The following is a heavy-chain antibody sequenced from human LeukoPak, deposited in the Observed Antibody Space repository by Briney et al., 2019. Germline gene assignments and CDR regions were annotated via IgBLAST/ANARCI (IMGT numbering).Heavy chain of an antibody. CDR3: ARDQEWFQMDV. D-gene: IGHD3-3*01. Sequence: GGSPRLSCAASGFTFSDYYMSWIRQAPGNGLEWVSYISSSGSTIYYADSVKGRFTISRDNAKNSLYLQMNSLRAEDTAVYYCARDQEWFQMDVWGKGTTVTVSS. J-gene: IGHJ6*04. CDR1: GFTFSDYY. CDR2: ISSSGSTI. V-gene: IGHV3-11*01.